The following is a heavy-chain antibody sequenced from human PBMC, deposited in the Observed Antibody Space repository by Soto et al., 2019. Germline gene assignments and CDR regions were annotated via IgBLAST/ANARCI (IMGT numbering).Heavy chain of an antibody. CDR2: ISSSSSYI. J-gene: IGHJ6*02. Sequence: GGSLRLSCAASGFTFSSYSMNWVRQAPGKGLEWVSSISSSSSYIYYADSVKGRFTISRDNAKNSLYLQMNSLRAEDTAVYYCARSSPVSAVAAREDYYYYYGMDVWGQGTTVTVSS. V-gene: IGHV3-21*01. CDR1: GFTFSSYS. CDR3: ARSSPVSAVAAREDYYYYYGMDV. D-gene: IGHD2-15*01.